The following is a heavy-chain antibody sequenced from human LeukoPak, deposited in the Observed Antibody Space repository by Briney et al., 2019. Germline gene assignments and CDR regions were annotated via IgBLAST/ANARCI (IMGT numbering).Heavy chain of an antibody. D-gene: IGHD6-19*01. Sequence: QASETLSLTCTVSGGSIGSYYWSWIRQPAGKGLEWIGRIQTSGSTNYNPSLKSRVTMSVDTSKDQFSLKLSSVTAADTAVHYCARDRTYSSGWAAFDSWGQGTLVTVSS. CDR3: ARDRTYSSGWAAFDS. V-gene: IGHV4-4*07. CDR2: IQTSGST. CDR1: GGSIGSYY. J-gene: IGHJ4*02.